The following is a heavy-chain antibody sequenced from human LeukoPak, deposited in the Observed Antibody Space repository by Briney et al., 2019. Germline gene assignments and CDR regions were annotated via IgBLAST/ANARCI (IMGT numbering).Heavy chain of an antibody. J-gene: IGHJ6*02. CDR1: GYTFTGYY. Sequence: ASVKVSCKASGYTFTGYYMHWMRQAPGQGLEWMGWINPNSGGTNYAQKFQGRVTMTRDTSISTAYMELSRLRSDDTAVYYCARHDGAYAVSGIYYYYYHGMDVWGQGTTVTVSS. CDR2: INPNSGGT. V-gene: IGHV1-2*02. CDR3: ARHDGAYAVSGIYYYYYHGMDV. D-gene: IGHD2-21*01.